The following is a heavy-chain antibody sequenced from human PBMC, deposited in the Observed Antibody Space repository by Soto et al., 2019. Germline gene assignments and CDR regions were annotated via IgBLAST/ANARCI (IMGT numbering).Heavy chain of an antibody. CDR2: INDXNINK. Sequence: XSVKVSCKASGFTFTSYGMSWVRQAPGQXREWIGGINDXNINKXNAQKLKGRVXXTTDTSTXXAYMQLSSLRSDNTAVYYCARAWIQVWRAALDIWGQGTMVPVS. CDR3: ARAWIQVWRAALDI. V-gene: IGHV1-18*01. J-gene: IGHJ3*02. D-gene: IGHD5-18*01. CDR1: GFTFTSYG.